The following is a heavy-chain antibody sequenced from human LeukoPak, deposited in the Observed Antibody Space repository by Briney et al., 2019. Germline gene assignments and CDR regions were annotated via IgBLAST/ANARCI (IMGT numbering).Heavy chain of an antibody. CDR2: INSDGSST. CDR3: ARGGLWFGDSNNNWFDP. CDR1: GFTFSSYW. Sequence: GGSLRLSCAASGFTFSSYWMHWVRQAPGKGLVWVSRINSDGSSTSYADSVKGRFTISRDNAKNTLYLQMNSLRAEDTAVYYCARGGLWFGDSNNNWFDPWGQGTLVTVSS. D-gene: IGHD3-10*01. V-gene: IGHV3-74*01. J-gene: IGHJ5*02.